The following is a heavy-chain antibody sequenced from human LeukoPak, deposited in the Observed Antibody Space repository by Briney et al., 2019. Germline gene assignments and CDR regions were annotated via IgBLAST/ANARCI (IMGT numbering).Heavy chain of an antibody. J-gene: IGHJ4*02. CDR3: AGVGAGTYFDY. V-gene: IGHV4-59*01. D-gene: IGHD6-19*01. CDR1: GGSISSYY. Sequence: PSETLSLTCTVSGGSISSYYWSWIRQPPGKGLEWIGCIYYSGSTNYNPSLKSRVTISVDTSKNQFSLKLSSVTAADTAVYYCAGVGAGTYFDYWGQGTLVTVSS. CDR2: IYYSGST.